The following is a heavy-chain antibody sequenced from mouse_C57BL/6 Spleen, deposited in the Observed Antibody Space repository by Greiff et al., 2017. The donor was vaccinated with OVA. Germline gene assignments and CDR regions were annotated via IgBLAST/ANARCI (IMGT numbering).Heavy chain of an antibody. D-gene: IGHD3-2*02. V-gene: IGHV1-81*01. CDR3: ARLGSSGPAWFAY. CDR2: IYPRSGNT. J-gene: IGHJ3*01. Sequence: QVQLQQSGAELARPGASVKLSCKASGYTFTSYGISWVKQRTGQGLEWIGEIYPRSGNTYYNEKFKGKATLTADKSSSTAYMELRSLTSEDSAVYVCARLGSSGPAWFAYWGQGTLVTVSA. CDR1: GYTFTSYG.